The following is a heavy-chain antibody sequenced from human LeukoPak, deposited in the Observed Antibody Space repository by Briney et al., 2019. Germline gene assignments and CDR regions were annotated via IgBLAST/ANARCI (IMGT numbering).Heavy chain of an antibody. V-gene: IGHV3-30*02. Sequence: PGGSLRLSCAASGFTFSSYGMHWVRQAPGKGLEWVAFIRYDGSNKYYADSVKGRFTISRDNSKNTLYLQMNSLRAEDTAVYYCAKLYQPLRGAFDIWGQGTMVTVSS. J-gene: IGHJ3*02. CDR2: IRYDGSNK. CDR1: GFTFSSYG. CDR3: AKLYQPLRGAFDI. D-gene: IGHD2-2*01.